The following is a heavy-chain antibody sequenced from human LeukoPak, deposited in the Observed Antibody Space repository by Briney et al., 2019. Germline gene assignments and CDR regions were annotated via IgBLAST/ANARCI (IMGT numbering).Heavy chain of an antibody. D-gene: IGHD3-22*01. Sequence: SETLSPTCTVSGGSISTYYWTWLRQPPGKGLEWIGYISYTGSTSYNPSLKTRVTISLDTSKNQFSLKLSSVTAVDTAVYYCARSPYYDRDGYQFDNWGQGTLVTVSS. J-gene: IGHJ4*02. CDR2: ISYTGST. CDR1: GGSISTYY. CDR3: ARSPYYDRDGYQFDN. V-gene: IGHV4-59*08.